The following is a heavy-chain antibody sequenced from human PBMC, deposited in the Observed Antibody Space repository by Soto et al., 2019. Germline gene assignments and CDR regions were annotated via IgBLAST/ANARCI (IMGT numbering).Heavy chain of an antibody. D-gene: IGHD6-19*01. CDR2: ISSSSSYI. CDR3: ARESQRGSSGWPDAFDI. V-gene: IGHV3-21*01. J-gene: IGHJ3*02. Sequence: EVQLVESGGGLVKPGGSLRLSCAASGFTFSSYSMNWVRQAPGKGLEWVSSISSSSSYIYYADSVKGRFTISRDNAKNSLYLQMNGLRAEDTAVYYCARESQRGSSGWPDAFDIWGQGTMVTVSS. CDR1: GFTFSSYS.